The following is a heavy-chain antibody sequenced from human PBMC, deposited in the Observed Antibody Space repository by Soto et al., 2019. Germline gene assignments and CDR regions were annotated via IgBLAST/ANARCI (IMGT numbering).Heavy chain of an antibody. V-gene: IGHV1-69*13. D-gene: IGHD2-15*01. CDR3: ATSGYNYGPFDY. CDR2: IIPIFGKT. CDR1: GDTFKNYA. J-gene: IGHJ4*01. Sequence: SVKVSCKASGDTFKNYAISWVRQAPGQGLEWMGGIIPIFGKTDYAQTFHGRVTINGDESTYTAHMELRGLRSDDTALYYCATSGYNYGPFDYWGRGLLVTSPQ.